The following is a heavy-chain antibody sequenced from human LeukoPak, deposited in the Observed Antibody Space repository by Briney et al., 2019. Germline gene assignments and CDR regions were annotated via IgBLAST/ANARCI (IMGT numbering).Heavy chain of an antibody. V-gene: IGHV1-46*01. D-gene: IGHD3-3*01. J-gene: IGHJ4*02. CDR1: GYTFTSYY. CDR3: AREEGSGKGLDY. Sequence: ASVKVSCKASGYTFTSYYMHWVRQAPGQGLEWMGIINPSGGSTSYAQKFQGRVTMTRDTTTSTVYMELSSLRSEDTAVYYCAREEGSGKGLDYWGQGTLVTVSS. CDR2: INPSGGST.